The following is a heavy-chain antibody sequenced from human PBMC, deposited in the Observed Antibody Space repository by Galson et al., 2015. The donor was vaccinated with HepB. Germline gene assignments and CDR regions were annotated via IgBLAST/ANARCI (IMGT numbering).Heavy chain of an antibody. CDR1: GFTFSSYS. J-gene: IGHJ6*02. CDR3: ARESQDRWPSSWYSPNYYYYGMDV. Sequence: SLRLSCAASGFTFSSYSMNWVRQAPGKGLEWVSYISSSSSTIYYADSVKGRFTISRDNAKNSLYLQMNSLRDEDTAVYYCARESQDRWPSSWYSPNYYYYGMDVWGQGTTVTVSS. D-gene: IGHD6-13*01. V-gene: IGHV3-48*02. CDR2: ISSSSSTI.